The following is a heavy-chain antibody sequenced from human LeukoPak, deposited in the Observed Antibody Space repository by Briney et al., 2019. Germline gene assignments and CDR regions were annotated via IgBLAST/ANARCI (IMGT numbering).Heavy chain of an antibody. D-gene: IGHD2-21*01. J-gene: IGHJ5*01. Sequence: GGSLRLSCAASGFTFSKYLMSWVRQAPGKGLEWVSGINGGGETTYYIASVKGRFTISRDNSKKTLYLQMSGLRVEDTAMYYCVKDPRDTYGTNWFVSWGQGTLLIVSS. CDR3: VKDPRDTYGTNWFVS. CDR1: GFTFSKYL. V-gene: IGHV3-23*01. CDR2: INGGGETT.